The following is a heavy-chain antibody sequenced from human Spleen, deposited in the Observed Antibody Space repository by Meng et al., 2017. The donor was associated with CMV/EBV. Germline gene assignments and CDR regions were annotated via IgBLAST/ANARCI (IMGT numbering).Heavy chain of an antibody. Sequence: QVLLLQSGLEVKKPGASVRVSCKASGYTFTSYGISWVRQAPGQGLEWMGWISAYNGNTNYAQKLQGRVTMTTDTSTSTAYMELRSLRSDDTAVYYCARALLSFGVVIGFNPWGQGTLVTVSS. CDR1: GYTFTSYG. D-gene: IGHD3-3*01. J-gene: IGHJ5*02. CDR2: ISAYNGNT. V-gene: IGHV1-18*01. CDR3: ARALLSFGVVIGFNP.